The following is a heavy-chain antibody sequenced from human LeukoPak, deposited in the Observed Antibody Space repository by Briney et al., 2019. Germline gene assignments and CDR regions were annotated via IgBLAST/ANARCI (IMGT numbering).Heavy chain of an antibody. CDR1: GYTFTSYG. J-gene: IGHJ4*02. V-gene: IGHV1-18*01. CDR3: ARDVYYYDSSGYSAEFDY. D-gene: IGHD3-22*01. CDR2: ISAYNGNT. Sequence: ASVKVSCKASGYTFTSYGISWVRRAPGQGLEWMGWISAYNGNTNYAQKLQGRVTMTTDTSTSTAYMELRSLRSDDTAVYYCARDVYYYDSSGYSAEFDYWGQGTLVTVSS.